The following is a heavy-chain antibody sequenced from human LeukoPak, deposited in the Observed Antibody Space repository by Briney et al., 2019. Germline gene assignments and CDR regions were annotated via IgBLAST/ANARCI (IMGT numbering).Heavy chain of an antibody. D-gene: IGHD3-22*01. CDR2: IYYSGST. CDR3: ARERMEFEEQPMIVVGHNWFDP. CDR1: GGSISSSSYY. V-gene: IGHV4-39*07. Sequence: PSETLSLTCTVSGGSISSSSYYWGWIRQPPGKGLEWIGSIYYSGSTYYNPSLKSRVTISVDTSKNQFSLKLSSVTAADTAVYYCARERMEFEEQPMIVVGHNWFDPWGQGTLVTVSS. J-gene: IGHJ5*02.